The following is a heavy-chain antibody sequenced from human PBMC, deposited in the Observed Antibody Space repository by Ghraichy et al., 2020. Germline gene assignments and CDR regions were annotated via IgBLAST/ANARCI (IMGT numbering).Heavy chain of an antibody. CDR1: GDSIRSTIYY. Sequence: SETLSLTCTVSGDSIRSTIYYWGWIRQLPGKGLEWIGSIYYSGSTYYIPSLKSRVSISVDSSKNQFSLKLSSVTAADTAVYYCARQPRTGDAEYNWFDPWGQGTLVIVSS. J-gene: IGHJ5*02. CDR2: IYYSGST. D-gene: IGHD7-27*01. CDR3: ARQPRTGDAEYNWFDP. V-gene: IGHV4-39*01.